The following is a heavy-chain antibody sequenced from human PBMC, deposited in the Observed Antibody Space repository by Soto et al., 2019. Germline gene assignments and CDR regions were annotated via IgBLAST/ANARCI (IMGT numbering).Heavy chain of an antibody. CDR2: IIPIFGTA. J-gene: IGHJ3*02. CDR1: GGTFSSYA. Sequence: SVKVSCKASGGTFSSYAISWVRQAPGQGLEWMGGIIPIFGTANYAQKFQGRVTITADESTSTAYMELSSLRSEDTAVYYCARAWVDSSGYYYVGCCAFDIWGQGTMVTVSS. V-gene: IGHV1-69*13. D-gene: IGHD3-22*01. CDR3: ARAWVDSSGYYYVGCCAFDI.